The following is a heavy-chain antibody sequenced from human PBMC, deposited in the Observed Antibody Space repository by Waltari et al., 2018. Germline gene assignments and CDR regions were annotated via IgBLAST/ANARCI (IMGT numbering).Heavy chain of an antibody. J-gene: IGHJ4*02. Sequence: QVQLQESGPGLVKPSETLSLTCTVSGGSISSYYWSWIRQPAGKGLEWIGRIDTSGSTNYNPSLKRRVTMSVDTSKNQFSLKLSSVTAADTAVYYCAREPVVGAISNFYFDYWGQGTLVTVSS. CDR2: IDTSGST. CDR1: GGSISSYY. D-gene: IGHD1-26*01. CDR3: AREPVVGAISNFYFDY. V-gene: IGHV4-4*07.